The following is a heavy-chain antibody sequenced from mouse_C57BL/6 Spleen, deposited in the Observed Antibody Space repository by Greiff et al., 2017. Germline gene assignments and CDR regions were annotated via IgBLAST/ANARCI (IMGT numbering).Heavy chain of an antibody. CDR3: ARTDTSVYFDY. Sequence: QVQLQQPGAELVRPGSSVKLSCKASGYTFTSYWMHWVKQRPIQGLEWIGNIDPSESETHYNQKFKDKATMTVDKSSSTAYMQLSSRTSEDSAVFYCARTDTSVYFDYWGQGTTLTVSS. J-gene: IGHJ2*01. CDR2: IDPSESET. V-gene: IGHV1-52*01. CDR1: GYTFTSYW.